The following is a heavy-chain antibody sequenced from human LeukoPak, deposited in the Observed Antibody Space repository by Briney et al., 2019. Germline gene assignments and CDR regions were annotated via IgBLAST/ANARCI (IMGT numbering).Heavy chain of an antibody. Sequence: GGSPRLSCAASGFTFSGSAIHWVRQASGKGLEWVARIKTKAESYATAYVALVKGRFTISRDDSKNTAYLQMDSLKTEDTAMYYCTRLSGGNSDSYYYGLDVWGQGTLVTVSS. V-gene: IGHV3-73*01. CDR1: GFTFSGSA. CDR2: IKTKAESYAT. D-gene: IGHD4-23*01. J-gene: IGHJ6*02. CDR3: TRLSGGNSDSYYYGLDV.